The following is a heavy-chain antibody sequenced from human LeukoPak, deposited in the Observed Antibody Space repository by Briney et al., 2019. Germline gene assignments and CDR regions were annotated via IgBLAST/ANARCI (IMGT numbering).Heavy chain of an antibody. CDR3: AKDFTGSGSPSYFDY. Sequence: SGGSLRLSCAASGFTFSSYSMNWVRQAPGKGLEWVSAISGSGGSTYYADSVKGRFTISRDNSKNTLYLQMNSLRAEDTAVYYCAKDFTGSGSPSYFDYWGQGTLVTVSS. J-gene: IGHJ4*02. D-gene: IGHD6-19*01. CDR2: ISGSGGST. CDR1: GFTFSSYS. V-gene: IGHV3-23*01.